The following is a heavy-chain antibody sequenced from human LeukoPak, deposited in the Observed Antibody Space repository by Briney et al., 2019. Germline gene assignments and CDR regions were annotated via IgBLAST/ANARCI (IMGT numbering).Heavy chain of an antibody. Sequence: NPSETLSLTCTVSGASISNSIYYWAWIRQPPGKGLEWIGTIYYSGSTYYNPSLKSRVTILVDTSKNQFSLRLSSVTAADTAVLYCARVPTHYYDSSGYIDYWGQGTLVTVSS. V-gene: IGHV4-39*07. CDR2: IYYSGST. CDR1: GASISNSIYY. J-gene: IGHJ4*02. D-gene: IGHD3-22*01. CDR3: ARVPTHYYDSSGYIDY.